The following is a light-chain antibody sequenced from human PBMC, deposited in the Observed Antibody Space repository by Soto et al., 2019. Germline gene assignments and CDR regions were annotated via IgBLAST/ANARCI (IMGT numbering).Light chain of an antibody. CDR2: GAS. Sequence: DILLTQSPGTLPLSPGERATLSCRASQSVSKWYVAWYQVKPGQAPRVVIYGASSRATGIPERFSGGGSGTEFTLSISRLEPEDFAVYYCQQYGSSPLTFGGGTKVDIK. V-gene: IGKV3-20*01. CDR3: QQYGSSPLT. CDR1: QSVSKWY. J-gene: IGKJ4*01.